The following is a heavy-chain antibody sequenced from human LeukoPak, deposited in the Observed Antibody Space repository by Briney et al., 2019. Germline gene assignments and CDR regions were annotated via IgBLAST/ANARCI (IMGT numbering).Heavy chain of an antibody. V-gene: IGHV4-59*01. Sequence: SSETLSLTCTVSGGSISRDYWNWIRQPPGKGLEWIGYIYYSGSTNYNPSLKSRVTISIDTPKNQFSLQLRSVTVADTAVYYCAREVPFCSSGGSCYRRFDSWGQGTLVTVSS. CDR2: IYYSGST. J-gene: IGHJ4*02. D-gene: IGHD2-15*01. CDR3: AREVPFCSSGGSCYRRFDS. CDR1: GGSISRDY.